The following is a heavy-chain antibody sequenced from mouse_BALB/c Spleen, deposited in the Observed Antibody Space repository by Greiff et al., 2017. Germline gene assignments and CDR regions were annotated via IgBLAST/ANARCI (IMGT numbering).Heavy chain of an antibody. D-gene: IGHD1-1*01. CDR3: ARGGSSLDY. CDR2: ISNGGTYT. CDR1: GFTFSDYY. Sequence: EVQGVESGGGLVKPGGSLKLSCAASGFTFSDYYMYWVRQTPEKRLEWVATISNGGTYTYYPDSVKGRFTISRDNAKNNLYLQMSSLKSEDTAMYYCARGGSSLDYWGQGTTLTVSS. V-gene: IGHV5-4*02. J-gene: IGHJ2*01.